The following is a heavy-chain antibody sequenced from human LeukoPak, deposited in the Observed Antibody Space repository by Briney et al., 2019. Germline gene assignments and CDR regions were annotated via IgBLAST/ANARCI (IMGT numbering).Heavy chain of an antibody. Sequence: SVTLSCKAAGYSFTIYGNSWVRQAPAQGPEWMGWISGPTSNTNYAQKLQGRVTMTAETSTRTAYMDLRNLRFDDTAVYFCARSGRGTYYYFDLWGQGTLVTVSS. D-gene: IGHD1-26*01. V-gene: IGHV1-18*01. CDR1: GYSFTIYG. CDR2: ISGPTSNT. CDR3: ARSGRGTYYYFDL. J-gene: IGHJ4*02.